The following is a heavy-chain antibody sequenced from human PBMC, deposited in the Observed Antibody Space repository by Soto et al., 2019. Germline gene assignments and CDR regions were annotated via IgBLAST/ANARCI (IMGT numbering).Heavy chain of an antibody. CDR2: ISWNSGSI. CDR1: GFTFDDYA. Sequence: EVQLVESGGGLVQPGRSLRLSCAASGFTFDDYAMHWVRQAPGKGLEWVSGISWNSGSIGYADSVKGRFTISRDNAKNSLYLQMNSLRAEDKALYYCAKSRTPYQLPWGANWFDPWGQGTLVTVSS. V-gene: IGHV3-9*01. J-gene: IGHJ5*02. D-gene: IGHD2-2*01. CDR3: AKSRTPYQLPWGANWFDP.